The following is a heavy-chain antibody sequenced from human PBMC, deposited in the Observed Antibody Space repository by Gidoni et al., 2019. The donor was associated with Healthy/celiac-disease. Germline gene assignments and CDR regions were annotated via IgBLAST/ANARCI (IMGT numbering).Heavy chain of an antibody. CDR3: ARAVIVATRDYYVMDV. CDR1: GYTFTSYD. V-gene: IGHV1-8*01. J-gene: IGHJ6*01. CDR2: MNPNSGTT. Sequence: QVQLVQSGAEVKKPGASVKVSCKASGYTFTSYDINWVRQATGQGLEWMGWMNPNSGTTGYAQKFQGRFTMTRNTPISTASMELTSLRSEATAVYYCARAVIVATRDYYVMDVWGKGPRSPSPQ. D-gene: IGHD5-12*01.